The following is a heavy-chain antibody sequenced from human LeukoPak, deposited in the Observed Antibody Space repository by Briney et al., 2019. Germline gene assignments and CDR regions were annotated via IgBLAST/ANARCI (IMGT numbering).Heavy chain of an antibody. CDR1: GFTFSSYA. Sequence: GGSLRLSCAASGFTFSSYAMSWVRQAPGKGLEWVSAISGSGGSTYYADPVKGRFTISRDKSKNTLYLQMNSLRAEDTAVYYCVKDRAYGIVFYFDYWGQGTLVTVSS. J-gene: IGHJ4*02. CDR2: ISGSGGST. CDR3: VKDRAYGIVFYFDY. V-gene: IGHV3-23*01. D-gene: IGHD1-26*01.